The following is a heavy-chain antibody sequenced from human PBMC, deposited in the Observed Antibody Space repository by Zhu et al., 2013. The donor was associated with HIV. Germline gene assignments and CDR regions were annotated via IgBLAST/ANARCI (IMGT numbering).Heavy chain of an antibody. D-gene: IGHD2-2*01. J-gene: IGHJ6*02. CDR3: ARGTDLIVVVPAATGMDV. V-gene: IGHV1-69*12. CDR1: GGTFSGYA. CDR2: IIPIFGTA. Sequence: QVQLVQSGAEVKKPGSSVKVSCKASGGTFSGYAISWVRQAPGQGLEWMGGIIPIFGTANYAQKFQGRVTITADESTSTAYMELSSLRSEDTAVYYCARGTDLIVVVPAATGMDVWGQGTTVTVSS.